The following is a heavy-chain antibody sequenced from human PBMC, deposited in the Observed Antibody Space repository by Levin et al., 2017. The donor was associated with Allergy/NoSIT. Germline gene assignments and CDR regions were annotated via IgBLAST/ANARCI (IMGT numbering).Heavy chain of an antibody. CDR2: ISGSGGST. V-gene: IGHV3-23*01. CDR1: GFTFSSYA. Sequence: GGSLRLSCAASGFTFSSYAMSWVRQAPGKGLEWVSAISGSGGSTYYADSVKGRFTISRDNSKNTLYLQMNSLRAEDTAVYYCAKDVGRTSAVLLWFRELLSTWDYWGQGTLVTVSS. J-gene: IGHJ4*02. CDR3: AKDVGRTSAVLLWFRELLSTWDY. D-gene: IGHD3-10*01.